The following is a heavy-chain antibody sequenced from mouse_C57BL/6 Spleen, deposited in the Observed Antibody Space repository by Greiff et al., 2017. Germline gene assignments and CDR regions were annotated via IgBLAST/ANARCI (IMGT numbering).Heavy chain of an antibody. J-gene: IGHJ4*01. CDR1: GYTFTEYT. Sequence: QVHVKQSGAELVKPGASVKLSCKASGYTFTEYTIHWVKQRSGQGLEWIGWFYPGSGSIKYNEKFKDKATLTADKSSSTVYMGLSRLTSEDSAVYFCARHVPVGRGGYYYAMDYRGQGTSVTVSS. CDR2: FYPGSGSI. V-gene: IGHV1-62-2*01. CDR3: ARHVPVGRGGYYYAMDY.